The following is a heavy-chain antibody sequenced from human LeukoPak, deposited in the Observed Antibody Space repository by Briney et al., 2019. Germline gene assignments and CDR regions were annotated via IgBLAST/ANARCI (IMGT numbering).Heavy chain of an antibody. D-gene: IGHD6-19*01. Sequence: PGRSLRLSCAASGFTFDDYAMHWVRQAPGKGLEWVSGISWNSGCIGYADSVKGRFTISRDNAKNSLYLQMNSLRAEDTALYYCASIAVAGSSSDYWGQGTLVTVSS. CDR2: ISWNSGCI. CDR3: ASIAVAGSSSDY. CDR1: GFTFDDYA. J-gene: IGHJ4*02. V-gene: IGHV3-9*01.